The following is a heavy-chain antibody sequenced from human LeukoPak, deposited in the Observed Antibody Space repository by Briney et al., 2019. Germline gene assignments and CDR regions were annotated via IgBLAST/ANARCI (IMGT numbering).Heavy chain of an antibody. CDR1: GGSIISSTYY. D-gene: IGHD3-22*01. CDR3: ARHSRGYYDSTGYYYGSHAFDI. CDR2: IYYSGTT. Sequence: SETLSLTCTVSGGSIISSTYYWGWIRQPPGKGLEWIGSIYYSGTTYYNPSLKSRVTISVDTSRNQFSLKLSSVTAADTAVFHCARHSRGYYDSTGYYYGSHAFDIWGQGTMVTVSS. J-gene: IGHJ3*02. V-gene: IGHV4-39*01.